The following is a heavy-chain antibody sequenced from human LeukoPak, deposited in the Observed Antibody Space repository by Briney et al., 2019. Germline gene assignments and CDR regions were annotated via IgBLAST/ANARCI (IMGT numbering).Heavy chain of an antibody. Sequence: ASVKVSCMASGYTFTSYDINWVRQATGQGLEWMGWMNPNSGNTGYAQKFQGRVTITRNTSISTAYMELSSLRSEDTAVYYCARVRELQHYYYYMDVWGKGTTVTVSS. CDR1: GYTFTSYD. CDR3: ARVRELQHYYYYMDV. CDR2: MNPNSGNT. J-gene: IGHJ6*03. D-gene: IGHD1-26*01. V-gene: IGHV1-8*03.